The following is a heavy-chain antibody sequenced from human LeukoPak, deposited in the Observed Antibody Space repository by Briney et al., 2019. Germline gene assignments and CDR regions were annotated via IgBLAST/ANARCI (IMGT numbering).Heavy chain of an antibody. Sequence: GASVKVSCTASGYTFTGYYLHWVRQAAGQGLEWMGWINANHGGTNYAQQFQGRVTMTRDMSISTAYMELSRLRSDDAAVYYCARHRDFDSTGYYYPLFDYWGQGTLVTVSS. CDR2: INANHGGT. D-gene: IGHD3-22*01. CDR3: ARHRDFDSTGYYYPLFDY. J-gene: IGHJ4*02. V-gene: IGHV1-2*02. CDR1: GYTFTGYY.